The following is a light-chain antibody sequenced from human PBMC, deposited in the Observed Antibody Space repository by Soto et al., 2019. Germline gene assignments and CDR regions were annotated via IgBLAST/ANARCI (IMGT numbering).Light chain of an antibody. Sequence: DIQMTQSPSSLSVSVGDRVTITCRASQSIVSYLNWYQQKLGKAPKLLIYTASNLQRGVASRFSGSGSGTAFTLTISHLQPEDFATYYCQQSYSTPRTFGQGTKLEIK. J-gene: IGKJ2*02. CDR1: QSIVSY. CDR2: TAS. CDR3: QQSYSTPRT. V-gene: IGKV1-39*01.